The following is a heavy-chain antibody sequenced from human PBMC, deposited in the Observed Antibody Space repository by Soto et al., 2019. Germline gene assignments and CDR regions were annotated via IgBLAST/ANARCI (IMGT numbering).Heavy chain of an antibody. J-gene: IGHJ2*01. V-gene: IGHV3-53*01. CDR2: GDST. Sequence: EVQVVESGGGLIQPGGSLRLSCAASGFSVSSNYMSWVRQAPGKGLEWVGDSTHYADSVKGRFTISRDNSRNTLYLQMNSLRAEDTAMYYCAGDRLVYFDLWGRGTRVTVSS. D-gene: IGHD6-19*01. CDR3: AGDRLVYFDL. CDR1: GFSVSSNY.